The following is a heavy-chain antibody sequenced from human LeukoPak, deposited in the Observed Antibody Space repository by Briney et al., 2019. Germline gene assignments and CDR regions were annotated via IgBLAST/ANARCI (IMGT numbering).Heavy chain of an antibody. Sequence: ASVKVSCKASGYTFTYCSLHWLQQAPGQGLERMRWITLYNGNTNYAKKFQSRVTITRDMSLRTAYIELSSLRSEDSAVYYCARVGDQLQDTGAFDIWGQGTMVTVSS. CDR3: ARVGDQLQDTGAFDI. CDR2: ITLYNGNT. J-gene: IGHJ3*02. V-gene: IGHV1-68*02. CDR1: GYTFTYCS. D-gene: IGHD2-2*01.